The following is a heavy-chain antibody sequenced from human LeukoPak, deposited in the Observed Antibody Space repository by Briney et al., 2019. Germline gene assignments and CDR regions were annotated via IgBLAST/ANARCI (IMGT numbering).Heavy chain of an antibody. V-gene: IGHV4-39*07. Sequence: PSETLSLTCTVSGGSISSTSYYWGWIRQPPGQGLEWIGSIFHSGTTYYNPSLKSRVTISIDTSNNHFSLKLNSVTAADTAVYYCATDSLYSSRSSEDYWGQGTLVTVSS. J-gene: IGHJ4*02. D-gene: IGHD2-2*01. CDR2: IFHSGTT. CDR3: ATDSLYSSRSSEDY. CDR1: GGSISSTSYY.